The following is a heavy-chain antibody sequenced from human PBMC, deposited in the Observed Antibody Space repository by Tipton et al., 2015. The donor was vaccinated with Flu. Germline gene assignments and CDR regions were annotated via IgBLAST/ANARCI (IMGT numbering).Heavy chain of an antibody. V-gene: IGHV3-48*03. CDR2: ISPSGSNK. Sequence: AVSGFTFSSYEMNWVRQAPGKGLEWVSHISPSGSNKYYADAVKGRLTISRDNAKNSLYLQMNSLRVGDTAVYYCARGPLPDSNWYNGMDVWGQGTTITVSS. D-gene: IGHD6-13*01. CDR1: GFTFSSYE. CDR3: ARGPLPDSNWYNGMDV. J-gene: IGHJ6*02.